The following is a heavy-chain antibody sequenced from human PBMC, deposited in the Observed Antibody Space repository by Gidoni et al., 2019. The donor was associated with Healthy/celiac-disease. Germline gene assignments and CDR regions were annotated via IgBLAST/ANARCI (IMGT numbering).Heavy chain of an antibody. J-gene: IGHJ5*02. CDR3: ARDPSSGQEGDWFDP. CDR1: GYSISSGYY. CDR2: IYHSGST. V-gene: IGHV4-38-2*02. Sequence: QVQLQESGPGLVKPSETLSLTCAVSGYSISSGYYWGWIRQPPGKGLEWIGSIYHSGSTYYNPSLKSRVTISVDTSKNQFSLKLSSVTAADTAVYYCARDPSSGQEGDWFDPWGQGTLVTVSS. D-gene: IGHD3-22*01.